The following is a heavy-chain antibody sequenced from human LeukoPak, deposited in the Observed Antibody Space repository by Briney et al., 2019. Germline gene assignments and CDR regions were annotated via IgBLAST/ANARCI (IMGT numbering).Heavy chain of an antibody. V-gene: IGHV4-4*07. CDR1: GGSISSYY. J-gene: IGHJ6*03. CDR3: ARERGYDFWSGYSYCSPYYYYYMDV. CDR2: IYTSGST. Sequence: KPSETLSLTCTVSGGSISSYYWSWIRQPAGKGLEWIGRIYTSGSTNYNPSLKSRVTMSVDTSKNQFSLKLSSVTAADTAVYYCARERGYDFWSGYSYCSPYYYYYMDVWGKGTTVTVSS. D-gene: IGHD3-3*01.